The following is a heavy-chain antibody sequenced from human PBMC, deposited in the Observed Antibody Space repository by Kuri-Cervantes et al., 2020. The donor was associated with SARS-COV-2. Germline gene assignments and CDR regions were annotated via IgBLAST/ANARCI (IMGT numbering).Heavy chain of an antibody. CDR2: IYSGGST. D-gene: IGHD3-22*01. J-gene: IGHJ4*02. V-gene: IGHV3-53*01. CDR1: GFTVSSNY. CDR3: ARQWLYYFDY. Sequence: GGSLRLSCAASGFTVSSNYMSWVRQAPGKGLEWVSVIYSGGSTYYADSVKGRFTISRDNSKNTLCLQMNSLRAEDTAVYYCARQWLYYFDYWGQGTLVTVSS.